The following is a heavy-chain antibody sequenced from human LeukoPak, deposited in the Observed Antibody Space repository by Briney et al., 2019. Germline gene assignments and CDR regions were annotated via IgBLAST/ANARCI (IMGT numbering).Heavy chain of an antibody. V-gene: IGHV5-51*01. Sequence: GESLEISFKGSGSSFTSYWIGWVRQMPGKGLEWMGIIYPGDSDTRYSPSFQGQVTISADKSISTAYLQWSSLKASDTAMYYCARSHDYVWGSYRYTKYYFDYWGQGTLVTVSS. CDR3: ARSHDYVWGSYRYTKYYFDY. CDR1: GSSFTSYW. CDR2: IYPGDSDT. D-gene: IGHD3-16*02. J-gene: IGHJ4*02.